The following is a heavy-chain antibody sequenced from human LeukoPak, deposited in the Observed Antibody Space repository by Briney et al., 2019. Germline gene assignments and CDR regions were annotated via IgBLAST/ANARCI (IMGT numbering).Heavy chain of an antibody. Sequence: KSSQTLSLTCTVSGGSISSGSYYWSWIRQPAGKGLEWIGYIYYSGSTNYNPSLKSRVTISVDTSKNQFSLKLSSVTAADTAVYYCARDAAVPAVWNGAFDIWGQGTMVTVSS. J-gene: IGHJ3*02. CDR3: ARDAAVPAVWNGAFDI. D-gene: IGHD2-2*01. V-gene: IGHV4-61*10. CDR2: IYYSGST. CDR1: GGSISSGSYY.